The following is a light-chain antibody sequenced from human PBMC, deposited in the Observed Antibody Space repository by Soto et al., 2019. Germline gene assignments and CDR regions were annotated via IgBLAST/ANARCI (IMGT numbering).Light chain of an antibody. CDR2: DAS. CDR1: QSVSSSY. Sequence: EIVLTQSPGTLSLSPGERATLSCRASQSVSSSYVAWYQQKPGQAPRLLIYDASTRATGIPDRISGSGSGTDFTLTISQLEHEDFALYYCQQYGSSPWTFGQGTRVEIK. V-gene: IGKV3-20*01. J-gene: IGKJ1*01. CDR3: QQYGSSPWT.